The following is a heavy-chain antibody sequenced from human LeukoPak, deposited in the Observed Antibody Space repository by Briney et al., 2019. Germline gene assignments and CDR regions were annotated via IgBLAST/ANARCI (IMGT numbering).Heavy chain of an antibody. J-gene: IGHJ4*02. V-gene: IGHV4-4*07. CDR2: IHTSGST. Sequence: SETLSLTCTVSGGSISSYYWNWIRQPAGKGLEWIGRIHTSGSTNYNLSLKSRVTMSVDTSKNQFSLKLSSVTAADTAVYYCARVICSGGSCRFDYWGQGTLVTVSS. CDR3: ARVICSGGSCRFDY. CDR1: GGSISSYY. D-gene: IGHD2-15*01.